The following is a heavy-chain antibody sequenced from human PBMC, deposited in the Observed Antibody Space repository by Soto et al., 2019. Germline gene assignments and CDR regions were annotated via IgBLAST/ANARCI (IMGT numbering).Heavy chain of an antibody. Sequence: GESLKISCEASGYIFSNFWIGWVRQMPGKGLEWMGIIFPSDSDPRHSPSFQGPVTISADKSTSTAFLQWSSLKASDTARYYCARPSFLAAFSYDGFDIWGQGTKATVSS. V-gene: IGHV5-51*01. CDR3: ARPSFLAAFSYDGFDI. CDR1: GYIFSNFW. D-gene: IGHD3-3*02. J-gene: IGHJ3*02. CDR2: IFPSDSDP.